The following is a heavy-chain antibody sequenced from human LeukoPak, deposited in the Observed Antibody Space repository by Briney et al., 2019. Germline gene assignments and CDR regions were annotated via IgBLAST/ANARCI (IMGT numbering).Heavy chain of an antibody. CDR2: ISAYNGNT. D-gene: IGHD3-22*01. V-gene: IGHV1-18*01. CDR3: ARDSHYYDSSGYYYVLVFDY. J-gene: IGHJ4*02. Sequence: ASVKVSCKASGYTFTSYGISWVRQAPGQGLEWMGWISAYNGNTNYAQKLQGRVTMTTDTSTSTAYMELRSLRSDDTAVYYRARDSHYYDSSGYYYVLVFDYWGQGTLVTVSS. CDR1: GYTFTSYG.